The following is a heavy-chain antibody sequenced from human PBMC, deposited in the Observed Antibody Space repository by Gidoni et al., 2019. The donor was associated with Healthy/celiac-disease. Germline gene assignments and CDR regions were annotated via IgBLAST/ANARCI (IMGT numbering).Heavy chain of an antibody. CDR2: IGSSSSTI. CDR1: GFPFSSYS. J-gene: IGHJ4*02. CDR3: ARVTKEWF. V-gene: IGHV3-48*02. Sequence: EVQLVESGGGLVKPGGSLRLSCAASGFPFSSYSMNWVRQAAGKGLEWVLYIGSSSSTIYYADSVKGRFTISRDNAKNSLYLQMNSLRDEDTAVYYCARVTKEWFWGQGTLVTVSS. D-gene: IGHD3-3*01.